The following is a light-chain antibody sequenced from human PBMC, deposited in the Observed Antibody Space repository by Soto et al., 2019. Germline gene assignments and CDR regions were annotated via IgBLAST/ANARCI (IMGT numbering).Light chain of an antibody. CDR1: QSVSSAY. J-gene: IGKJ2*01. CDR2: GAF. CDR3: QQYGSSFT. Sequence: EIVLTQSPGTLSLSPGERVTLSCRASQSVSSAYLAWYQQKPGQAPRLLIYGAFSRATGIPDRFSGYGSGTDFTLTITRLEPEDFAVYYCQQYGSSFTFGQGTKLQIK. V-gene: IGKV3-20*01.